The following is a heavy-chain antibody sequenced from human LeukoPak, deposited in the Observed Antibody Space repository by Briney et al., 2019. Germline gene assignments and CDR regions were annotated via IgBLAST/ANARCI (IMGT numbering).Heavy chain of an antibody. Sequence: SETLSLTCTVSGGSLSSGSYYWSWIRQPPGKGLEWIGYIYYSGSTNYNPSLKSRVTISVDTSKNQFSLKLSSVTAADTAVYYCASLRSDSSGYYNLRIDYWGQGTLVTVSS. CDR3: ASLRSDSSGYYNLRIDY. CDR2: IYYSGST. D-gene: IGHD3-22*01. V-gene: IGHV4-61*01. J-gene: IGHJ4*02. CDR1: GGSLSSGSYY.